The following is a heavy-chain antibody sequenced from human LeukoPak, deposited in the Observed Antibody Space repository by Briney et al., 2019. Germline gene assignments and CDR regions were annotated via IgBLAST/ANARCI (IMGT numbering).Heavy chain of an antibody. CDR1: GFTFSSYG. CDR2: IRYDGSNK. Sequence: PGGSLRLSCAASGFTFSSYGMHWVRQAPGKGLEWVAFIRYDGSNKYYADSVKGRFTISRDNSKNTLYLQMNSLRAEDTAVYYCAKAQGPGDYYYYMDVWGKGTTVTVSS. J-gene: IGHJ6*03. V-gene: IGHV3-30*02. CDR3: AKAQGPGDYYYYMDV.